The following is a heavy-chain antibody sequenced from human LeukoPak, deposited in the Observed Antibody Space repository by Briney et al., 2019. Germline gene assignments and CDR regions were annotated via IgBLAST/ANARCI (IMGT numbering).Heavy chain of an antibody. V-gene: IGHV4-30-4*01. J-gene: IGHJ6*02. CDR3: ARGDIVVVPAAMKPSGMDV. CDR2: IYYSGST. Sequence: SETLSLTCTVSGGSISSGDYYWSWIRQPPGKGLEWIGDIYYSGSTYYNPSLKSRVTISVDTSKNQFSLKLSSVTAADTAVYYCARGDIVVVPAAMKPSGMDVWGQGTTVTVSS. CDR1: GGSISSGDYY. D-gene: IGHD2-2*01.